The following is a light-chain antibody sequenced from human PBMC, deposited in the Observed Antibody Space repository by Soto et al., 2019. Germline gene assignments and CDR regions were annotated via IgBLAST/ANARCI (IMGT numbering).Light chain of an antibody. V-gene: IGKV1-39*01. J-gene: IGKJ1*01. CDR3: QQSYSTPGT. CDR1: QSISSS. CDR2: AAS. Sequence: DIQMTQSPSSLSASVGDRVTITCRASQSISSSLNWYQQKPGKAPKLLIYAASSLQSGIPSRFSGSGSGTDFSLTISCLQPEDFATYYCQQSYSTPGTFGQGPKVEIK.